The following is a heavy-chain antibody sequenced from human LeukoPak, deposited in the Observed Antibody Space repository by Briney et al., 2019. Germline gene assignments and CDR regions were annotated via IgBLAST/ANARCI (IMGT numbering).Heavy chain of an antibody. J-gene: IGHJ5*02. V-gene: IGHV1-69*05. D-gene: IGHD4-11*01. Sequence: SVKVSCKASGYTFTGYYMHWVRQAPGQGLEWMGGIIPIFGTANYAQKFQGRVTITTDESTSTAYMELSSLRSEDTAVYYCARVSTVTTGWFDPWGQGTLVTVSS. CDR2: IIPIFGTA. CDR3: ARVSTVTTGWFDP. CDR1: GYTFTGYY.